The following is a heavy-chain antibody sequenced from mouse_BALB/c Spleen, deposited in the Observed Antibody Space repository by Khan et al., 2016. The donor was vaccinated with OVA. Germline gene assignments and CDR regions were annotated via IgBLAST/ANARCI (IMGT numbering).Heavy chain of an antibody. CDR3: TRIYRSDFDY. CDR2: INPHIGET. Sequence: VQLKESGPVLVRPGASVKISCKASGYSFTGYFMNWVMQSHGKSLEWIGRINPHIGETFYNQRFKDKATLTVDESSSTAHMELRSLASEDSAVYDSTRIYRSDFDYWGQGTTLTVSS. CDR1: GYSFTGYF. V-gene: IGHV1-20*02. D-gene: IGHD1-1*01. J-gene: IGHJ2*01.